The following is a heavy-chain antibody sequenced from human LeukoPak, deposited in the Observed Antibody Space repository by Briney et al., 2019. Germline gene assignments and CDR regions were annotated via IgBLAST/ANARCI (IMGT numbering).Heavy chain of an antibody. Sequence: GESLKISCKGSGYSFTSCWIGWVRQMPGKGLEWMGIIYPGDSDTRYSPSFQGQVTISAGRSITTAFLQWNSLKASDTAMYYCARGGSSGWHFYFDYWGQGTLVTASS. D-gene: IGHD6-19*01. J-gene: IGHJ4*02. CDR2: IYPGDSDT. CDR1: GYSFTSCW. CDR3: ARGGSSGWHFYFDY. V-gene: IGHV5-51*01.